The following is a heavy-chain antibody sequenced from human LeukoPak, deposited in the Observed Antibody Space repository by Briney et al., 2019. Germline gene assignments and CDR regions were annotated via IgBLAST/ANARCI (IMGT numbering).Heavy chain of an antibody. Sequence: AGGSLRLSCAASGFTFSSYEMHWVRRAPGKGLEWVSYISSSGGTIFYADSVKGRLTISRDNAKNSLYLQMNSLRAEDTAAYYCARDYGGSSPFDYWGQGTLVTVSS. J-gene: IGHJ4*02. V-gene: IGHV3-48*03. CDR1: GFTFSSYE. D-gene: IGHD4-23*01. CDR3: ARDYGGSSPFDY. CDR2: ISSSGGTI.